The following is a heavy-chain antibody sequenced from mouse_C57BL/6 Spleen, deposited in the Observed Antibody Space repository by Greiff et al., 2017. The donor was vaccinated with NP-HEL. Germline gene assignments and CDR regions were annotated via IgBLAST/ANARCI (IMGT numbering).Heavy chain of an antibody. D-gene: IGHD1-1*01. CDR1: GYTFTSYW. CDR2: IHPSDSDT. Sequence: VKLQQPGAELVKPGASVKVSCKASGYTFTSYWMHWVKQRPGQGLEWIGRIHPSDSDTNYNQKFKGKATLTVDKSSSTAYMQLSSLTSEDSAVYYCASLITTVVARGYYFDYWGQGTTLTVSS. J-gene: IGHJ2*01. V-gene: IGHV1-74*01. CDR3: ASLITTVVARGYYFDY.